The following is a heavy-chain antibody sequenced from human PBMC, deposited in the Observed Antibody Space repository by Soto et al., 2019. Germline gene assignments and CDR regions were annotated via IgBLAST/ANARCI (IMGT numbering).Heavy chain of an antibody. Sequence: SETLSLTCTVSGGSISSYYWSWIRQPPGKGLEWIGYIYYSGSTNYNPSLKSRVTISVDTSKNRFSLKLSSVTAADTAVYYCARLGYGDYYAYWGQGTLVTVSS. CDR3: ARLGYGDYYAY. CDR1: GGSISSYY. CDR2: IYYSGST. V-gene: IGHV4-59*08. J-gene: IGHJ4*02. D-gene: IGHD4-17*01.